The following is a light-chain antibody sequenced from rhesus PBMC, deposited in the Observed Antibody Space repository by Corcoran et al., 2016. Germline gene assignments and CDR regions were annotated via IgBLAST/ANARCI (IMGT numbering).Light chain of an antibody. V-gene: IGKV1-37*01. CDR1: QGISSD. Sequence: DIQMTQSTSSLSASVGDRVTITCRASQGISSDLAWYQQKPRKAPKPRTYYASNLESGGPTRVSGSGSWTEFTLTISSLQPEDFATYYCQQYNSDPYSFGQGTKVEIK. J-gene: IGKJ2*01. CDR3: QQYNSDPYS. CDR2: YAS.